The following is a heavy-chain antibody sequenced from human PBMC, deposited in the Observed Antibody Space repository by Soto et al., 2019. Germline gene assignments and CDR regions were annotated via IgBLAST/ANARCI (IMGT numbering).Heavy chain of an antibody. Sequence: GGSLRLSCAASGFTFSSYGMHWVRQAPGKGLEWVAVIWYDGSNKYYADSVKGRFTISRDNSKNTLYLQMNSLRAEDTAVYYWARGSIAAAGTDAFDIWGQGTMVTVSS. CDR2: IWYDGSNK. CDR3: ARGSIAAAGTDAFDI. J-gene: IGHJ3*02. V-gene: IGHV3-33*01. CDR1: GFTFSSYG. D-gene: IGHD6-13*01.